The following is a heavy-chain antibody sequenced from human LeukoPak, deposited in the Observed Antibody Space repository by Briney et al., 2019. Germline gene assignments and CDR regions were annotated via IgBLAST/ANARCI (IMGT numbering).Heavy chain of an antibody. CDR2: IHPKTGGT. CDR3: ARRFWSGGSCIPDY. CDR1: GYTFTDYN. V-gene: IGHV1-2*02. Sequence: ASVKVSCKASGYTFTDYNVYWVRQAPEQGLEWMGWIHPKTGGTIYAQRFQGRVTMTRVTSIRTAYMELSSLRYDDTAVYYCARRFWSGGSCIPDYWGQGTLVTVSS. D-gene: IGHD2-15*01. J-gene: IGHJ4*02.